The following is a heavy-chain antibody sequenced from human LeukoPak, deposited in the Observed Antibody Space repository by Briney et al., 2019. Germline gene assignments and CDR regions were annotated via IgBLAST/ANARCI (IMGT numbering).Heavy chain of an antibody. V-gene: IGHV3-23*01. CDR2: ISAAGGYT. D-gene: IGHD2-15*01. CDR1: GFTFSTHD. Sequence: GGSLRLSCAASGFTFSTHDMTWVRQTPGKGLEWVSSISAAGGYTPSADSVKGRFTISRDNSKNTLYLQVSSLRADDTAVYYCVIDLGDYNDFWGQGTLVSVSS. CDR3: VIDLGDYNDF. J-gene: IGHJ4*02.